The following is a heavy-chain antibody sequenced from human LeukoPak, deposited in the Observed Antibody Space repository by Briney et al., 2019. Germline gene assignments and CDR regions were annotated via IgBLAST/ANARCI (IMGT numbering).Heavy chain of an antibody. Sequence: SETLSLTCDVHGGSFNDFYGSWIRQSPGKGLEWIGAISQSGRTNYNPSLRSRVTISIDTSKNQFSLKLNSVTAADTAVYYCARGHVPRDWGQGNLVIVSS. D-gene: IGHD3-10*01. CDR1: GGSFNDFY. CDR2: ISQSGRT. J-gene: IGHJ4*02. V-gene: IGHV4-34*01. CDR3: ARGHVPRD.